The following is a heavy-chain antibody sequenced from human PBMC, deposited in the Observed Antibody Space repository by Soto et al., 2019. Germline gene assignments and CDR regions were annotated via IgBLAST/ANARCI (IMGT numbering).Heavy chain of an antibody. D-gene: IGHD4-17*01. Sequence: QVQLVQSGAEVKKPGASVKVSCKASGYTFTSYGISWVRQAPGQGLEWMGWISAYNGKTNNAQKLHGRVTMTPDTTTRTAYMELRSLRSDATAVYYCYTVTPGYWGQGTLVTVSS. CDR1: GYTFTSYG. V-gene: IGHV1-18*01. CDR3: YTVTPGY. J-gene: IGHJ4*02. CDR2: ISAYNGKT.